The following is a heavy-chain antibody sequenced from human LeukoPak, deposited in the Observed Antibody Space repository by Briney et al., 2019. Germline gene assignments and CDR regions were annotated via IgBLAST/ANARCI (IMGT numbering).Heavy chain of an antibody. CDR1: GYSFTSYW. Sequence: GESLKISCKGSGYSFTSYWIGWVRQMPGKGLEWMGITYPGDSDTRYSPSFQGQVTISADKSISTAYLQWSSLKASDTAMYYCARRVRSTLFYCSGGSCYFDYWGQGTLVTVSS. J-gene: IGHJ4*02. V-gene: IGHV5-51*01. CDR3: ARRVRSTLFYCSGGSCYFDY. D-gene: IGHD2-15*01. CDR2: TYPGDSDT.